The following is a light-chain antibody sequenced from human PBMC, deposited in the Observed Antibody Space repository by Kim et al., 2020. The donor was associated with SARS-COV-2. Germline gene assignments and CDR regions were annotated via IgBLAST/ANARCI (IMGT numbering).Light chain of an antibody. CDR3: QQTYSIPIT. CDR1: QSISTY. Sequence: ASVGDRVTIPCRASQSISTYLNWYQHKPGKAPKLLIYAASSLQSGVPSRFSGSGSGTDFTLTISSLQPEDFATYYCQQTYSIPITFGQGTRLEIK. CDR2: AAS. V-gene: IGKV1-39*01. J-gene: IGKJ5*01.